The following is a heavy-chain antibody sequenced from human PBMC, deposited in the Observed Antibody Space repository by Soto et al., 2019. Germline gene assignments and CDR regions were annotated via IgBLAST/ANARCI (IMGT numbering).Heavy chain of an antibody. Sequence: SVQVSCKASGFTFTSSAVQWVRQARGQRLEWIRWIVVGSGNTNYAQKFQERVTITRDMSTSTAYMELSSLRSEDTAVYYCAAEQSPEIYCSSTSCYGYGMDVWGQGTTVTVSS. V-gene: IGHV1-58*01. J-gene: IGHJ6*02. D-gene: IGHD2-2*01. CDR3: AAEQSPEIYCSSTSCYGYGMDV. CDR1: GFTFTSSA. CDR2: IVVGSGNT.